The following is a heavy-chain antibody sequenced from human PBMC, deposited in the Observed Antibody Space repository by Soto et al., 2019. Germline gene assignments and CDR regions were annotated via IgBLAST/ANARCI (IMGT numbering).Heavy chain of an antibody. J-gene: IGHJ4*02. CDR1: GDSVSSNTVA. CDR3: ARDSPGYGDYVLFDY. CDR2: TYYRSKWSH. V-gene: IGHV6-1*01. D-gene: IGHD4-17*01. Sequence: PSQTLSLTCVISGDSVSSNTVAWNWIRQSPSGGLEWLGRTYYRSKWSHDYAVSVESRITINPDTSKNQFSLQLDSVTPADTAVYFCARDSPGYGDYVLFDYWGQGTRVTAPQ.